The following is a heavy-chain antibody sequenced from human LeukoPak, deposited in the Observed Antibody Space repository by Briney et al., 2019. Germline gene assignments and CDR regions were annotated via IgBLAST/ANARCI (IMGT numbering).Heavy chain of an antibody. Sequence: SVKVSCKASGYTFTGYYMHWVRQAPGQGLEWMGGIIPIFGTANYAQKFQGRVTITADKSTSTAYMELSSLRSEDTAVYYCARGHYYDSSGYYSQPFQHWGQGTLVTVSS. CDR3: ARGHYYDSSGYYSQPFQH. D-gene: IGHD3-22*01. CDR2: IIPIFGTA. CDR1: GYTFTGYY. V-gene: IGHV1-69*06. J-gene: IGHJ1*01.